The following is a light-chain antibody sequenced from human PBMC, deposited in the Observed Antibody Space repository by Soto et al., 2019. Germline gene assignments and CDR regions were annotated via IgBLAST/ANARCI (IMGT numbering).Light chain of an antibody. Sequence: DIQMTQSPSTLSASVGDRVTITCRASQSISIWLAWYQQKPGKAPKLLIYDASSLESGVPSRFSGSGSGTEFTLTISRLQPDDFAGYYCQQYNSYSGMFGQGTKVEIK. V-gene: IGKV1-5*01. J-gene: IGKJ1*01. CDR1: QSISIW. CDR2: DAS. CDR3: QQYNSYSGM.